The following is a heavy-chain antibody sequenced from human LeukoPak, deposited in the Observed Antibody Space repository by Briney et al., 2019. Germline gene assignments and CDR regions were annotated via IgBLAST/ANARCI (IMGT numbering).Heavy chain of an antibody. J-gene: IGHJ3*02. CDR3: AKNLSGGSAYCGGDCSPGDAFDI. V-gene: IGHV3-23*01. Sequence: GGSLRLSCAASGFTFSSYAMSWVRQAPGKGLEWVSAIIGSGGITYYAASVTGRFTISRDNCKNTLYLQMTSMRAEATAVYYCAKNLSGGSAYCGGDCSPGDAFDIWGQGTMVTVSS. D-gene: IGHD2-21*02. CDR1: GFTFSSYA. CDR2: IIGSGGIT.